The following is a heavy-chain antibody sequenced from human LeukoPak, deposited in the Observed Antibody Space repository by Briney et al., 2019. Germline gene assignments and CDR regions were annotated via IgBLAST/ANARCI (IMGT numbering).Heavy chain of an antibody. CDR1: GFTFSSYG. Sequence: TGGSLRLSCAASGFTFSSYGMHWVRQAPGKGLEWVAFIRYDGTNKYYADSVKGRFTISRDNAKNSLYLQMNSLRAEDTAVYYCARDGAGRGGDWCAFDIWGQGTMVTVSS. V-gene: IGHV3-30*02. CDR2: IRYDGTNK. CDR3: ARDGAGRGGDWCAFDI. J-gene: IGHJ3*02. D-gene: IGHD2-21*02.